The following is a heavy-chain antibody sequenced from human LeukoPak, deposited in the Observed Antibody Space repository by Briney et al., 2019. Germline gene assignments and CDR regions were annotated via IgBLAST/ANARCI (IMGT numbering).Heavy chain of an antibody. CDR2: ISYDGSNK. CDR3: ARGGSSWDFAFDI. D-gene: IGHD6-13*01. V-gene: IGHV3-30*03. J-gene: IGHJ3*02. CDR1: GFTFSSYS. Sequence: GGSLRLSCAASGFTFSSYSMNWVRQAPGKGLEWVAVISYDGSNKYYADSVKGRFTISRDNSKNTLYLQMNSLRAEDTAVYYCARGGSSWDFAFDIWGQGTMVTVSS.